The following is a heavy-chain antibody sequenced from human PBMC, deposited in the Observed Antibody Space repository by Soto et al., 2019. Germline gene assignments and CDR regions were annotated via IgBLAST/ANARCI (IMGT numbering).Heavy chain of an antibody. V-gene: IGHV5-51*01. D-gene: IGHD6-6*01. CDR1: GYSFTSYW. CDR2: IYPGDSDT. CDR3: ARSLLGSSSRNDAFDI. Sequence: GESPKISCKGSGYSFTSYWIGWVRQMPGKGLEWMGIIYPGDSDTRYSPSFQGQVTISADKSISTAYLQWSSLKASDTAMYYCARSLLGSSSRNDAFDIWGQGTMVTVSS. J-gene: IGHJ3*02.